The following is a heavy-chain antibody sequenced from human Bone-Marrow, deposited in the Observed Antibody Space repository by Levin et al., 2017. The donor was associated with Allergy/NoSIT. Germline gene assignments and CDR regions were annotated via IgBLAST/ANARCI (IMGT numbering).Heavy chain of an antibody. Sequence: GGSLRLSCAASGFTFSSYWMHWVRQAPGKGLVWVSRINSDGDSTTYADSVKGRVTISRDNAKKMLYLQMNSLRAEDTAVYYCVRDGDFLTGFEYWGQGSLVTVSS. J-gene: IGHJ4*02. D-gene: IGHD2-21*02. CDR3: VRDGDFLTGFEY. CDR1: GFTFSSYW. CDR2: INSDGDST. V-gene: IGHV3-74*03.